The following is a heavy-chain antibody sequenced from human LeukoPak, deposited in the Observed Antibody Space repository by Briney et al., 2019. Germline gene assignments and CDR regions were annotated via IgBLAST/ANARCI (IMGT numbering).Heavy chain of an antibody. Sequence: GGSLRLSCAASGFTFSDAWMSWARQAPGKGLEWVGHIKSKADGGTTDYAAPVKGRFTISRHDSKATLYLQTNSLKTEDTAVYYCTTDSGPPSGYFDYWGQGTLVTVSS. D-gene: IGHD1-26*01. V-gene: IGHV3-15*01. CDR1: GFTFSDAW. J-gene: IGHJ4*02. CDR3: TTDSGPPSGYFDY. CDR2: IKSKADGGTT.